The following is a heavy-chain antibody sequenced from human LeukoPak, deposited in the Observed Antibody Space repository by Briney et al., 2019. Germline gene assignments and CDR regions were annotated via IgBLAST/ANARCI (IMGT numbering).Heavy chain of an antibody. D-gene: IGHD3-16*01. V-gene: IGHV3-23*01. CDR3: ARNQQLGGHSYYYYGMDV. J-gene: IGHJ6*02. Sequence: GGSLRLSCVGSGFTSIAYALTWACQAPGKGLEWVSGISGGGVTTYYADSVKGRFTISRDNSKNTLYLQMNSLRADDTAIYYCARNQQLGGHSYYYYGMDVWGQGTTVTVSS. CDR2: ISGGGVTT. CDR1: GFTSIAYA.